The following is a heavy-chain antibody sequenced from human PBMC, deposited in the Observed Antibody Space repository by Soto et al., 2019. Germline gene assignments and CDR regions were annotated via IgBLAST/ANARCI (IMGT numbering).Heavy chain of an antibody. CDR3: ARRSFPYSGSPLEPWSDALDI. CDR1: GFSISTYA. J-gene: IGHJ3*02. V-gene: IGHV3-30*04. Sequence: QVQLVDSGGGVVQPGRSLRLSCAAFGFSISTYALHWVRQAPGKGPEWVAIISYNGNNKHYADSVKGRFTISRDNSKNTVDLQMNSLRVEDTAMYYCARRSFPYSGSPLEPWSDALDIWGQGTMVTVSS. D-gene: IGHD1-26*01. CDR2: ISYNGNNK.